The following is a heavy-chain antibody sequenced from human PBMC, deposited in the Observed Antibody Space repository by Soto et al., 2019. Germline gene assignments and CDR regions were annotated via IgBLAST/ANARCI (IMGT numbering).Heavy chain of an antibody. V-gene: IGHV3-30*01. Sequence: VAGISHDGGSEHYADSLKGRFTISRDNSKNTLNLQMNSLRAEDTAVYYCAREDESSGHAGTFQHWGQGTLVTVSS. D-gene: IGHD3-22*01. J-gene: IGHJ1*01. CDR2: ISHDGGSE. CDR3: AREDESSGHAGTFQH.